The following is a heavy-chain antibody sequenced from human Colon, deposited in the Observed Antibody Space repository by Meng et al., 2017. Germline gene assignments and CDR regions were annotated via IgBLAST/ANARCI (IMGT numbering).Heavy chain of an antibody. Sequence: EGPLGESGGGLVKPGGTLRLSCAGSGFTFSNAWMSWVRQAPGKGLEWVGRIKSKTDGGTADYVAPVKGRFTISRDDSKNTLYLQMNSLKTEDTAMYYCSTGRFDWGQGTLVTVSS. V-gene: IGHV3-15*01. CDR2: IKSKTDGGTA. J-gene: IGHJ4*02. CDR1: GFTFSNAW. D-gene: IGHD3-16*01. CDR3: STGRFD.